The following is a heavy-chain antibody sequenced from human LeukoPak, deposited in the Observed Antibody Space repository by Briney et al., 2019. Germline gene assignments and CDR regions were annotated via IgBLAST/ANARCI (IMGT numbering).Heavy chain of an antibody. Sequence: GGSLRLSCAVSGITLSNYGMSWVRQAPGKGLEWVAGISDSGGRTTYADSVRGRSTISRDNPKNTLYLQMNSLRAEDTAVYFCAKRGVVIRVFLVGFHKEAYYFDSWGQGALVTVSS. D-gene: IGHD3-10*01. V-gene: IGHV3-23*01. CDR1: GITLSNYG. J-gene: IGHJ4*02. CDR2: ISDSGGRT. CDR3: AKRGVVIRVFLVGFHKEAYYFDS.